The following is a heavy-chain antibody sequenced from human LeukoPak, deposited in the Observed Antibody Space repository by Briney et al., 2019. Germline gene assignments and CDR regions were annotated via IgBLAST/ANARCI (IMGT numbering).Heavy chain of an antibody. CDR2: VSGTGITT. CDR1: GFTFTSYV. Sequence: GGSLRLSCAASGFTFTSYVMSWVRQAPGKGLEWVSSVSGTGITTYYADSVKGRFTVSRDNSKDTVYLQMNSLRGEDTAVYYCAKELMGYDYWGQGSLVTVYS. D-gene: IGHD2-8*01. J-gene: IGHJ4*02. CDR3: AKELMGYDY. V-gene: IGHV3-23*01.